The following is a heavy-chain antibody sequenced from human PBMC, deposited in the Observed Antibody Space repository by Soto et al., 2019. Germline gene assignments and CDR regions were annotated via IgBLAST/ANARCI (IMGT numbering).Heavy chain of an antibody. Sequence: SETLSLTCTVSGGSISSYNWYWIRQPPGKGLEWIGYLDYSGSTKYNPSLKSRVTISVDPSKNRFSLTLSSVTAADTAVYFCARMSNGYSKDWGQGTLVTVSS. CDR1: GGSISSYN. V-gene: IGHV4-59*01. CDR3: ARMSNGYSKD. J-gene: IGHJ4*02. D-gene: IGHD2-8*01. CDR2: LDYSGST.